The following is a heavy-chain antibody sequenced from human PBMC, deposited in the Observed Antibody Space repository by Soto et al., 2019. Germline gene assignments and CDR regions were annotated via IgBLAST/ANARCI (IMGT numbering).Heavy chain of an antibody. V-gene: IGHV3-30*18. Sequence: ESGGGVVQPGRSLRLSCAASGFTFSSYGMHWVRQAPGKGLEWVAVISYDGSNKYYADSVKGRFTISRDNSKNTLYLQMNSLRAEDTAVYYCAKDLDYYDSSGSDYWGQGTLVTVSS. CDR3: AKDLDYYDSSGSDY. J-gene: IGHJ4*02. CDR2: ISYDGSNK. D-gene: IGHD3-22*01. CDR1: GFTFSSYG.